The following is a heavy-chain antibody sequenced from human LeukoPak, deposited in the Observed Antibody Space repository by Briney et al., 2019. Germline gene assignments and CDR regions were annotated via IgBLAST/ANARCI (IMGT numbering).Heavy chain of an antibody. D-gene: IGHD1-26*01. J-gene: IGHJ3*02. Sequence: ASVKVSCKTSGYTFSDYYLHWVRQAPGQGLEWMGWINPSSGGTKYVQKFQGRVTMTRDTSIRTGYMELSRLRSDDTAVYYCARPIRGSYVEDAFDMWGQGTMVAVSA. V-gene: IGHV1-2*02. CDR3: ARPIRGSYVEDAFDM. CDR1: GYTFSDYY. CDR2: INPSSGGT.